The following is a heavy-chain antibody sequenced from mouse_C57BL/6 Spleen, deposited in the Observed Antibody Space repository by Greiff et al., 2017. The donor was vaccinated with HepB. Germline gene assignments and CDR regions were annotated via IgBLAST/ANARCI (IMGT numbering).Heavy chain of an antibody. Sequence: VQLQESGPELVKPGASVKISCKASGYAFSSSWMNWVKQRPGKGLEWIGRIYPGDGDTNYNGKFKGKATLTADKSSSTAYMQLSSLTSEDSAVYFCARGVTTVVATLYYAMDYWGQGTSVTVSS. V-gene: IGHV1-82*01. CDR1: GYAFSSSW. CDR2: IYPGDGDT. J-gene: IGHJ4*01. D-gene: IGHD1-1*01. CDR3: ARGVTTVVATLYYAMDY.